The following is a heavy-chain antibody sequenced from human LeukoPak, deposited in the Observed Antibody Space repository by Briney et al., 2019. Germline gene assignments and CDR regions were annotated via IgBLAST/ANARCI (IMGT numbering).Heavy chain of an antibody. CDR1: GGSISNSSYY. CDR2: IYYTGNT. J-gene: IGHJ6*03. Sequence: PSETLSLTCSVSGGSISNSSYYWVWIRQPPGKGLEWIGSIYYTGNTYYNPSLKSRVTISVNTSKNQFSLKLTSVTAADTAVYYCARSVADYYYYYMDVWGKGTTVTISS. D-gene: IGHD6-19*01. CDR3: ARSVADYYYYYMDV. V-gene: IGHV4-39*01.